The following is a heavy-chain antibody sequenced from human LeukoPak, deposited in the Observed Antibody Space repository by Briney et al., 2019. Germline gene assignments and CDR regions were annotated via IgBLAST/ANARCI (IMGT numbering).Heavy chain of an antibody. D-gene: IGHD3-9*01. CDR2: IYYSGST. CDR3: ARFEWLALFDP. V-gene: IGHV4-39*01. Sequence: SETLSLTCTVSGGSISSYYWGWIRQPPGNGLEWIGSIYYSGSTYYNPSLKSRVTISVDTSKNQFSLKLSSVTAADTAVYYCARFEWLALFDPWGQGTLVTVSS. CDR1: GGSISSYY. J-gene: IGHJ5*02.